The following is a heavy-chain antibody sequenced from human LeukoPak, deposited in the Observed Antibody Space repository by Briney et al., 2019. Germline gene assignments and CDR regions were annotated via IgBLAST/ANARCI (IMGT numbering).Heavy chain of an antibody. CDR2: ISGSGGGT. CDR3: AKDRPGTALWTFDI. Sequence: PGGSLRLSCAASGFTFSSCSMSWVRQAPGKGLEWVSGISGSGGGTYYADSVKGRFTISRDNSKNTLYLQMNSLRAEDTAVYYCAKDRPGTALWTFDIWGQGTMVTVSS. D-gene: IGHD1-1*01. V-gene: IGHV3-23*01. J-gene: IGHJ3*02. CDR1: GFTFSSCS.